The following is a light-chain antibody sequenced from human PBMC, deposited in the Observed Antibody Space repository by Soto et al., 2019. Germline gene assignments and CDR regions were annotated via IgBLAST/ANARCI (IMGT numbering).Light chain of an antibody. V-gene: IGKV1-5*01. CDR1: QSISNW. CDR3: QQYSTYCYT. Sequence: DIQMAQSPSTLSASIGDRVTITCRASQSISNWLAWYQQKPGKAPKLLIYDASSLQSGVPSRFIGSGSGTEFTLTISRLQPDDFGTYYCQQYSTYCYTFGQGTKLEIK. CDR2: DAS. J-gene: IGKJ2*01.